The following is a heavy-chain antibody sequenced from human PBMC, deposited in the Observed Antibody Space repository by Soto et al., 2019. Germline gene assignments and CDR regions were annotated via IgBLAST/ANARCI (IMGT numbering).Heavy chain of an antibody. J-gene: IGHJ4*02. CDR3: ARDLPIVGTTTWDY. V-gene: IGHV1-2*02. D-gene: IGHD1-26*01. CDR1: GYTLTGDY. Sequence: SVKVSCKASGYTLTGDYIHWGRHTPGQGLEWMGWINPNNGGTNYVQKFQGRVTMTRDTSISTAYMELRRLTSDDTAVYYCARDLPIVGTTTWDYWGQGTLVTVSS. CDR2: INPNNGGT.